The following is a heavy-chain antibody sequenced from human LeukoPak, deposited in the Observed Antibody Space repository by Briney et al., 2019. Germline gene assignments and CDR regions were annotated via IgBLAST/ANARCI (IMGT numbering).Heavy chain of an antibody. CDR2: ISSSSSYI. J-gene: IGHJ4*02. V-gene: IGHV3-21*01. CDR1: GFTFSSYA. D-gene: IGHD1-26*01. CDR3: ASYGGWELRYAGDY. Sequence: TGGSLRLSCAASGFTFSSYAMSWVRQAPGKGLEWVSSISSSSSYIYYADSVKGRFTISRDNAKNSLYLQMNSLRAEDTAVYYCASYGGWELRYAGDYWGQGTLVTVSS.